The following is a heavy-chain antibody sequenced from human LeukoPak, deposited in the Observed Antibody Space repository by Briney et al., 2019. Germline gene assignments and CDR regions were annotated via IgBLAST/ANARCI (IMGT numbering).Heavy chain of an antibody. D-gene: IGHD6-13*01. CDR3: ARGAKKIWYSRGDDDFDY. Sequence: GGSLRLSCTVSGFTVSSNSMSWVRQAPGKGLEWVSFIYSGGNTHYSDSVKGRFTISRDNSKNTLYLQMNSLRAEDTAVYYCARGAKKIWYSRGDDDFDYWGQGTLVTVSS. CDR1: GFTVSSNS. V-gene: IGHV3-53*01. CDR2: IYSGGNT. J-gene: IGHJ4*02.